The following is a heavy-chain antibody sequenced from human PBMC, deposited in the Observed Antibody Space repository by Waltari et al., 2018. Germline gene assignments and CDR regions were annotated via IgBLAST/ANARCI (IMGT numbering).Heavy chain of an antibody. CDR3: ARGHKFTYSSSSVGFDY. Sequence: QVQLQQWGAGLLKPSETLSLTCAVYGGSFSGYYWSWIRQPPGKGLEWIGEINHSGSTNYNPSLKSRVTISVDTSKNQFSLKLSSVTAADTAVYYCARGHKFTYSSSSVGFDYWGQGTTVTVSS. CDR1: GGSFSGYY. J-gene: IGHJ4*03. V-gene: IGHV4-34*01. D-gene: IGHD6-6*01. CDR2: INHSGST.